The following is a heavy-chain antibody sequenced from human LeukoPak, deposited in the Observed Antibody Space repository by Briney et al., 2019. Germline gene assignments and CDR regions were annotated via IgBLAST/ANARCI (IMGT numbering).Heavy chain of an antibody. CDR3: ARVLYGSGTYYFDY. CDR1: GGSVSSGSNY. Sequence: SETLSLTCTVSGGSVSSGSNYWSWIRQPPGKGLQWIGYIHYSGSTSHNPALKSRVTISVDTSKNQFSLKLSSVTAADTAVYYCARVLYGSGTYYFDYWGQGTLVTVSS. J-gene: IGHJ4*02. D-gene: IGHD3-10*01. CDR2: IHYSGST. V-gene: IGHV4-61*01.